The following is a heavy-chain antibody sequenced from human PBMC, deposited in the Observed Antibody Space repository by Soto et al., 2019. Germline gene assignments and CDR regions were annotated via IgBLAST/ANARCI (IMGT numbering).Heavy chain of an antibody. D-gene: IGHD3-9*01. Sequence: ASVKVSCKASGGTFSSYAISWVRQAPGQGLEWMGGIIPIFGTANYAQKFQGRVTITADESTSTAYMELSSLRSEDTAVYYCAREGDILTMGFDYWGQGTLVTVSS. CDR3: AREGDILTMGFDY. V-gene: IGHV1-69*13. CDR1: GGTFSSYA. J-gene: IGHJ4*02. CDR2: IIPIFGTA.